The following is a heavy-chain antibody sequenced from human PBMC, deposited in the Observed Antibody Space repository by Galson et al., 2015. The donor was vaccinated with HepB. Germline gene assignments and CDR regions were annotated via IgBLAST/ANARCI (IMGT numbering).Heavy chain of an antibody. CDR3: ARDRAQGVVIAAALNNRFDP. V-gene: IGHV1-18*01. D-gene: IGHD6-6*01. J-gene: IGHJ5*02. CDR1: NYAFNTFG. Sequence: SVKVSCKASNYAFNTFGLSWIRQAPGQGLEWISWISAYTGNTNYAKKFQGRVAITTDTSTSTAYMELRSLRSDDTTVYFCARDRAQGVVIAAALNNRFDPWGQGTLVTVSS. CDR2: ISAYTGNT.